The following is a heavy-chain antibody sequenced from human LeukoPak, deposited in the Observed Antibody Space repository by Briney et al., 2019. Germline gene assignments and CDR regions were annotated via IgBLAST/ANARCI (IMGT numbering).Heavy chain of an antibody. J-gene: IGHJ5*02. Sequence: PSETLSLTCAVYGGSFSGYYWSWIRQPPGKGLEWIGEINHSGSTNYNPSLKSRVTISVDTSKNQFSLKLSSVTAADTAVYYCARGHSSSWYSWFDPWGQGTLVTVSS. CDR2: INHSGST. D-gene: IGHD6-13*01. V-gene: IGHV4-34*01. CDR3: ARGHSSSWYSWFDP. CDR1: GGSFSGYY.